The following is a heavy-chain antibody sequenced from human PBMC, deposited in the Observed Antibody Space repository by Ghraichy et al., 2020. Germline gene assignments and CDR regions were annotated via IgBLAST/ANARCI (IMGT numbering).Heavy chain of an antibody. J-gene: IGHJ4*02. Sequence: SETLSLTCTVSGGSISSSSYYWAWIRQTPGKGLEWIGNFYYTGETSYNPSLMRRATISGDTTKNQFFLKLNSVTAADTAVYYCARDGTMSYWGQGTLVTVSS. CDR3: ARDGTMSY. V-gene: IGHV4-39*01. CDR2: FYYTGET. CDR1: GGSISSSSYY. D-gene: IGHD1-7*01.